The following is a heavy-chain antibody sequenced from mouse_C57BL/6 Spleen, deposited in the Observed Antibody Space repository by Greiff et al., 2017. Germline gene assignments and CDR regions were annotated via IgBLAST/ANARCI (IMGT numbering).Heavy chain of an antibody. J-gene: IGHJ3*01. CDR3: ARRDGFDRGFAY. D-gene: IGHD2-2*01. Sequence: EVMLVESGGDLVKPGGSLKLSCAASGFTFSSYGMSWVRQTPDKRLEWVAIISSGGSYTYYTDSVKGRFTISRDNAKNTLYLQMSSLKSEDTAIYYCARRDGFDRGFAYWGQGTLVTVSA. V-gene: IGHV5-6*02. CDR2: ISSGGSYT. CDR1: GFTFSSYG.